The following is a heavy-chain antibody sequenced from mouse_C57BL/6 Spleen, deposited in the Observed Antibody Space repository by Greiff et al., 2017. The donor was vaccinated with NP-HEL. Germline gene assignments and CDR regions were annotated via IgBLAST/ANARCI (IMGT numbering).Heavy chain of an antibody. J-gene: IGHJ4*01. V-gene: IGHV3-6*01. CDR3: ARDGYMDY. CDR1: GYSITSGYY. Sequence: ESGPGLVKPSQSLSLTCSVTGYSITSGYYWNWIRQFPGNKLEWMGYISYDGSNNYNPSLKNRISITRDTSKNQFFLKLNSVTTEDTATYYCARDGYMDYWGQGTSVTVSS. CDR2: ISYDGSN. D-gene: IGHD2-2*01.